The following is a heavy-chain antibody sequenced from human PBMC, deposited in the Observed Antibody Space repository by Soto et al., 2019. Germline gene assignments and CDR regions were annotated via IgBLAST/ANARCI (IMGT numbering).Heavy chain of an antibody. CDR2: MYNTGNT. Sequence: QVQLQESGPGLVKPSETLSLTCTVSGGTISRYYWSWIRQPPGKGLEWIGYMYNTGNTVYNPSFKSRVTISVDTSKNQFSLKLNSVTAADTAVYDCARDLWGYCGTDCYPLDVWGQGTTVTVSS. CDR3: ARDLWGYCGTDCYPLDV. J-gene: IGHJ6*02. V-gene: IGHV4-59*01. CDR1: GGTISRYY. D-gene: IGHD2-21*02.